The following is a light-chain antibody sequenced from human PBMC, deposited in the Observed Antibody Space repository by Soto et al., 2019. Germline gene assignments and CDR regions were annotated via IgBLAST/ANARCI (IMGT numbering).Light chain of an antibody. V-gene: IGKV1-39*01. CDR1: QTISSW. CDR2: AAS. J-gene: IGKJ5*01. Sequence: IRMTQSPSTLPGSVGDRVTITCRASQTISSWLAWYQQKPGKXXKXXIYAASSLQSGVPSRFSGSGSGTDLTLTISSLQPEDFETYYCQQSYSTPITFGQGTRLEIK. CDR3: QQSYSTPIT.